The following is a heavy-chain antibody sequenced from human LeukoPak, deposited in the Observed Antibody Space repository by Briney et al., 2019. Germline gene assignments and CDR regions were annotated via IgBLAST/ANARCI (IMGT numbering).Heavy chain of an antibody. Sequence: GASVKVPCKVSGYTLTELSMHWVRQAPGKGLEWMGGFDPEDGETIYAQKFQGRVTMTEDTSTDTAYMELSSLRSEDTAVYYCATGPYYYYGMDVWGQGTTVTVSS. V-gene: IGHV1-24*01. CDR2: FDPEDGET. CDR1: GYTLTELS. CDR3: ATGPYYYYGMDV. J-gene: IGHJ6*02.